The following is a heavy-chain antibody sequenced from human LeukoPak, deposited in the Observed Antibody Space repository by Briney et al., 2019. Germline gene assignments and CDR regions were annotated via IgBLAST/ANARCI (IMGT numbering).Heavy chain of an antibody. CDR1: GFTFDDYA. D-gene: IGHD3-22*01. J-gene: IGHJ3*02. CDR3: AKSLLYYYDSSGYSDAFDI. V-gene: IGHV3-9*01. CDR2: ISWNSGSI. Sequence: GGSLRLSCAASGFTFDDYAMHWVRQAPGKGLEWVSGISWNSGSIGYADSVKGRFTISRDNAKNSLYLQMNSLRAEDTALYCCAKSLLYYYDSSGYSDAFDIWGQGTMVTVSS.